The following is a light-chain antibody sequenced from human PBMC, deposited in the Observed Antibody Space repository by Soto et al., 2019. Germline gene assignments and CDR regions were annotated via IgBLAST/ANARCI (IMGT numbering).Light chain of an antibody. Sequence: LRQPRTERVSTAQSAAISKTGTSSNFCGDTYVAWYQKHPGKAPRLVIFDVNKRPSGVPDRFSGSKSGNTASLTISGLLAEDEDDYSCCSYIGDFIFVFGTGTRVTV. CDR3: CSYIGDFIFV. V-gene: IGLV2-11*01. CDR1: SSNFCGDTY. CDR2: DVN. J-gene: IGLJ1*01.